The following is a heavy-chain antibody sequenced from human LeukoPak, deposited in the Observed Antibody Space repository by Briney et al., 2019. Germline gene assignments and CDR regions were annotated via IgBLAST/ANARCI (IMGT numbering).Heavy chain of an antibody. CDR3: ATGLRYPITMVRGVLIQPKYYFDY. Sequence: ASVKVSCKVSGYTLTELSMHWVRQAPGKGLEWMGGFDPEDGETIYAQKFQGRVTMTEDTSTDTAYMELSSLRSEDTAVYYCATGLRYPITMVRGVLIQPKYYFDYWGQETLVTVSS. V-gene: IGHV1-24*01. CDR1: GYTLTELS. D-gene: IGHD3-10*01. J-gene: IGHJ4*02. CDR2: FDPEDGET.